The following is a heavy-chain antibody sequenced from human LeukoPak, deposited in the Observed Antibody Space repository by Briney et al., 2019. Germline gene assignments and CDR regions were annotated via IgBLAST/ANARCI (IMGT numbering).Heavy chain of an antibody. J-gene: IGHJ3*02. V-gene: IGHV3-9*01. CDR2: IHWNSGSI. CDR3: AKDMMAIVGGTTSAFDM. CDR1: AFSCDDYA. D-gene: IGHD1-26*01. Sequence: GGSLRLSCAASAFSCDDYAMHWVRQAPGKGLEWVSGIHWNSGSIDYAESVKGRFTISRDNAKSSLYLQMNGLRAEDTALYYCAKDMMAIVGGTTSAFDMWGQGTMVTVSS.